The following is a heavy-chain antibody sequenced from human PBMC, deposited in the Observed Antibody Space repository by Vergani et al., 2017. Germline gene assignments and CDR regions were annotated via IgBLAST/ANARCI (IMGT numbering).Heavy chain of an antibody. CDR3: ASGVPGYQLATQYFQH. V-gene: IGHV3-21*01. D-gene: IGHD2-2*01. CDR2: ISSISSYR. J-gene: IGHJ1*01. CDR1: GFTFGSYS. Sequence: EVQLVESGGGLVKPGGSLRLSCVASGFTFGSYSMNWVRQAPGKGLEWVSFISSISSYRYYAESVKGRFTISRDNGEYSLLLQMNSLRPEDTAVYYCASGVPGYQLATQYFQHWGQGTLVTVSS.